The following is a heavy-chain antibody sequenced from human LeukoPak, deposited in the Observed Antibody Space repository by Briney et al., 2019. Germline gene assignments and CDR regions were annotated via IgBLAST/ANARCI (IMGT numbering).Heavy chain of an antibody. J-gene: IGHJ5*02. CDR3: ATGRSMPT. Sequence: GGSLRLSCSVSGFSFSNYWMSWVRQAPEKGLEWVASINEDGSQKQYVDSVKGRFTISRDNAKNSLYLQVNSLRAEDTAVYYCATGRSMPTWGQGTLVTVSS. CDR2: INEDGSQK. D-gene: IGHD2-2*01. CDR1: GFSFSNYW. V-gene: IGHV3-7*01.